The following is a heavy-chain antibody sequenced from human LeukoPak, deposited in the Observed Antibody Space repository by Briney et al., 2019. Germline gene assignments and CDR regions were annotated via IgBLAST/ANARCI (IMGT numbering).Heavy chain of an antibody. CDR3: ARDSLGGAALGYFDL. CDR1: GFTFRSHG. J-gene: IGHJ2*01. D-gene: IGHD6-6*01. Sequence: GGSLRLSCAASGFTFRSHGMHWGRQTPGKGLEWVAFVRYDGSDTYYADSVKGRFTISRDNSKNTLYLQMNSLRAEDTAVYYCARDSLGGAALGYFDLWGRGTLVTVSS. CDR2: VRYDGSDT. V-gene: IGHV3-30*02.